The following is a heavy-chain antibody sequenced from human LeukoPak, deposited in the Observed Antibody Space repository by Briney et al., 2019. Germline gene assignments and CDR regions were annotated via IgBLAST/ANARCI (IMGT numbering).Heavy chain of an antibody. CDR1: GGSISSSSYY. CDR2: ISYRGNT. J-gene: IGHJ4*02. D-gene: IGHD3-10*01. Sequence: SETLSLTCTVSGGSISSSSYYWGWIRQPPGKGLEWIGSISYRGNTYYNPSLKSRVTLSVDTSKNQFSLMLNSVTAAATAVYYCARRISGLGNYYFDYWGQGGLVNVSS. V-gene: IGHV4-39*01. CDR3: ARRISGLGNYYFDY.